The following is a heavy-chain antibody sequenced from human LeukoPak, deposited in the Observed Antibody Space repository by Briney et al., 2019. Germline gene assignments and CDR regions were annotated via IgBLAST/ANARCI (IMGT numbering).Heavy chain of an antibody. V-gene: IGHV3-23*01. CDR2: ISGSGGST. J-gene: IGHJ3*02. CDR1: GFTFSSYA. Sequence: GGSLRLSCAASGFTFSSYAMSWVRQAPGKGLEWVSAISGSGGSTYYADSVKGRFTISRDNSKNTLYLQMNSLRAEDTVVYYCAKPEEMATRVWDAFDIWGQGTMVTVSS. D-gene: IGHD5-24*01. CDR3: AKPEEMATRVWDAFDI.